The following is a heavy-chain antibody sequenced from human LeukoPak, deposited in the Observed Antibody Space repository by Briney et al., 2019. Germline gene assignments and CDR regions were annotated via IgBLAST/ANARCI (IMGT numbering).Heavy chain of an antibody. CDR2: IHYSGRT. CDR3: ARGNTEFSSSRNWFNP. V-gene: IGHV4-59*01. D-gene: IGHD6-13*01. J-gene: IGHJ5*02. Sequence: SETLSLTCTVSAGSISSYFWSWIRQPPGKRLEWIGYIHYSGRTDYNPSLKSRVTMSLDTSKNSFSLTLTSATAADTAVYYCARGNTEFSSSRNWFNPWGRGSRVTVSS. CDR1: AGSISSYF.